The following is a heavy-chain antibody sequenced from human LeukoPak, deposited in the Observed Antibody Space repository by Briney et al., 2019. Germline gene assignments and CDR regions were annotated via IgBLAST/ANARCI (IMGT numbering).Heavy chain of an antibody. Sequence: SETLSLTCTVSGYSISSGYYWGWIRQPPGKGLEWIGSIYHSGSTYYNPSLKSRVTISVDTSKNQFSLKLSSVTAADTAVYYCARDAPPAYCSGGSCYFDYWGQGTLVTVSS. V-gene: IGHV4-38-2*02. D-gene: IGHD2-15*01. CDR3: ARDAPPAYCSGGSCYFDY. CDR1: GYSISSGYY. CDR2: IYHSGST. J-gene: IGHJ4*02.